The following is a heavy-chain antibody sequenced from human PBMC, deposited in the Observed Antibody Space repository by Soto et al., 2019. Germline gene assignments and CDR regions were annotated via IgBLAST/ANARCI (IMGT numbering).Heavy chain of an antibody. V-gene: IGHV3-11*01. CDR1: GFTFSDYY. CDR3: ARDGSAYYYYMDV. CDR2: ISSSGSTI. J-gene: IGHJ6*03. Sequence: GGSLRLSCAASGFTFSDYYMSWIRQAPGKGLEWVSYISSSGSTIYYADSVKGRFTISRDNAKNSLYLQMNSLGAEDTAVYYCARDGSAYYYYMDVWGKGTTVTVSS.